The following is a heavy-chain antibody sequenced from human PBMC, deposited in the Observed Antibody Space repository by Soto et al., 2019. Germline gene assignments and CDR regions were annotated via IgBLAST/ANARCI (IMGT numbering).Heavy chain of an antibody. CDR3: ARESVVGGTGAFDI. Sequence: QVQLVESGGGVVQPGRSLRLSCAASGFTFSSYGMHWVRQAPGKGLEWVAVIWYDGSNKYYADSVKGRFTISRDNSKNTLYLQMNSLRAEDTAVYYCARESVVGGTGAFDIWGQGTMVTVSS. CDR1: GFTFSSYG. CDR2: IWYDGSNK. J-gene: IGHJ3*02. D-gene: IGHD1-1*01. V-gene: IGHV3-33*01.